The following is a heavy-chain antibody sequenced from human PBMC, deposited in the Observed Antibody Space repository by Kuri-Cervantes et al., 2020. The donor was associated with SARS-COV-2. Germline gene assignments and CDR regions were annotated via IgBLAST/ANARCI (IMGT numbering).Heavy chain of an antibody. CDR1: GFTFTSHA. Sequence: GESLKISCAVSGFTFTSHAMHWVRQAPGKGLEWVALISYDGSNKYYADSVKGRFTISRDNSKNTLYLQMNSLRAEDTAVYYCARGGSSSWSLGEEYYFDYWGQGTLVTVSS. CDR2: ISYDGSNK. J-gene: IGHJ4*02. V-gene: IGHV3-30-3*01. D-gene: IGHD6-13*01. CDR3: ARGGSSSWSLGEEYYFDY.